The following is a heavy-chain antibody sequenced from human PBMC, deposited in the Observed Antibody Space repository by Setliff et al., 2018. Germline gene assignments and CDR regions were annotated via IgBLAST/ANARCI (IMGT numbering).Heavy chain of an antibody. CDR1: GASISSDAYY. CDR2: IYYSGST. D-gene: IGHD6-19*01. Sequence: ASETLSLTCSVSGASISSDAYYWSWIRQHPGKGLEWIGYIYYSGSTYYNPYLKSRVTISLDTSKNQFSLELTSVTAADTAVYYCARSRTIAVKGGVFAVWGRGTLVTVS. V-gene: IGHV4-31*03. CDR3: ARSRTIAVKGGVFAV. J-gene: IGHJ2*01.